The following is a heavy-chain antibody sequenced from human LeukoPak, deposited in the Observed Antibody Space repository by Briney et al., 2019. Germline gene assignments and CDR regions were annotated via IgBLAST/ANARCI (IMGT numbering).Heavy chain of an antibody. CDR1: GGSISSSSSY. J-gene: IGHJ4*02. CDR2: IYYSGST. D-gene: IGHD3-22*01. Sequence: PSETLSLTCTVPGGSISSSSSYWGWIRQPPGKGLEWIGSIYYSGSTYYNPSLKSRVTISVDTSKNQFSLKLSSVTAADTAVYYCARVESGYYYGDYWGQGTLVTVSS. V-gene: IGHV4-39*01. CDR3: ARVESGYYYGDY.